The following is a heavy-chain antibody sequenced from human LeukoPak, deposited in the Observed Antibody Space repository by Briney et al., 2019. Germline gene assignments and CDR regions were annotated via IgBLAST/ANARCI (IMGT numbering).Heavy chain of an antibody. CDR3: VRWGSTSCYDY. CDR1: GFTFSSYA. Sequence: GGSLRLSCAASGFTFSSYAMHWVRQAPGKGLEYVAAISTNVDSTYYAISVKGRFTISRDNSKNTLYLQMGSLRVEDMAVYYCVRWGSTSCYDYWGQGTLVTVSS. D-gene: IGHD2-2*01. J-gene: IGHJ4*02. CDR2: ISTNVDST. V-gene: IGHV3-64*01.